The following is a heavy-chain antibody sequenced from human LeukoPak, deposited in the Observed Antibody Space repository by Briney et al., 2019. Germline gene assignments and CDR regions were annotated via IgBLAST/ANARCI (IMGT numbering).Heavy chain of an antibody. CDR2: ISYDGSNK. CDR3: ARVQWELLYPDY. J-gene: IGHJ4*02. CDR1: GFTFSSYG. D-gene: IGHD1-26*01. V-gene: IGHV3-30*03. Sequence: GGSLRLSCAASGFTFSSYGMHWVRQAPGKGLEWVAVISYDGSNKYYADSVKGRFTISRDNSKNTLYLQMNSLRAEDTAVYYCARVQWELLYPDYWGQGTLVTVSS.